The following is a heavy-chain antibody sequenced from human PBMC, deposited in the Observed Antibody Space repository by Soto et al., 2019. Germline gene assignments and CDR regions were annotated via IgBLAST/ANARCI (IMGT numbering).Heavy chain of an antibody. CDR1: GFTFSSYG. Sequence: HVQLVESGGGVVQPGRSLRLSCAASGFTFSSYGMHWVRQAPGKGLEWVAVIWSDGGNKYYADSVKGRFTISRDNSKNTLYLQMNSLRAEDTAVYYCARWGIAAGDYWGQGTLVTVSS. CDR2: IWSDGGNK. D-gene: IGHD6-13*01. J-gene: IGHJ4*02. V-gene: IGHV3-33*01. CDR3: ARWGIAAGDY.